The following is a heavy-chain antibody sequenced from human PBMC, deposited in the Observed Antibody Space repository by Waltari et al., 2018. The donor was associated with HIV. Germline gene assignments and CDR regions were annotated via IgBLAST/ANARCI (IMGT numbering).Heavy chain of an antibody. D-gene: IGHD4-17*01. CDR1: GHSFSIYS. V-gene: IGHV1-3*01. Sequence: QVQFVQSGAELKKPGASVKVSCKASGHSFSIYSIHWVRQAPGRRLDWMGAINAGSGNTQYSQKFKARVTMTRDTSASTAYMELNSLRSEDTAVYYCATLVNTEGYDFWGQGTLVTVSS. CDR2: INAGSGNT. J-gene: IGHJ4*02. CDR3: ATLVNTEGYDF.